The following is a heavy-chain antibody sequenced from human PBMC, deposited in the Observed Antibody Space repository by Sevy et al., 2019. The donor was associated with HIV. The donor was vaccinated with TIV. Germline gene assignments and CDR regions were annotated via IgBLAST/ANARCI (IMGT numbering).Heavy chain of an antibody. CDR1: GFTFSRYW. CDR3: ARKDSCGLDC. D-gene: IGHD3-22*01. Sequence: GGSLRLSCAASGFTFSRYWMHWVRQVPGKGLVWVSRINSDGSSTSYADSVRGRFTISRDNAKNTLYLQMNSLRAEDTAVYYCARKDSCGLDCWGQGTLVTVSS. J-gene: IGHJ4*02. CDR2: INSDGSST. V-gene: IGHV3-74*01.